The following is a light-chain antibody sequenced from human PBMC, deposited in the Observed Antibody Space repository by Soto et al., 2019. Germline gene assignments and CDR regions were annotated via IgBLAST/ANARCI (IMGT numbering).Light chain of an antibody. CDR3: QQYNTYSPERT. CDR2: DAS. V-gene: IGKV1-5*01. J-gene: IGKJ1*01. CDR1: QSIGRW. Sequence: DIQMTQSPSTLSAFVGDRVTITCRASQSIGRWLAWYQQKPGKAPKLLIYDASSLESGVPSRFSGSGSGTEFTFTISSLQPDDFTTEYCQQYNTYSPERTFGQGTKVEIK.